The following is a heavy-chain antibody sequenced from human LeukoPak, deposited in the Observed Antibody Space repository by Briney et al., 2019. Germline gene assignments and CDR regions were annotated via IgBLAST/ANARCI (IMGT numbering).Heavy chain of an antibody. Sequence: SETQSLPCTVCGGSISIYYGSWIRQPAGKGLEWIGRIYTSESTNYNPSLKSRVTMSVDTSKNQFSLKLSSVTAADTAVYYCARDSAAAGTRGSFDYWGQGTLVTVSS. J-gene: IGHJ4*02. CDR2: IYTSEST. CDR3: ARDSAAAGTRGSFDY. CDR1: GGSISIYY. V-gene: IGHV4-4*07. D-gene: IGHD6-13*01.